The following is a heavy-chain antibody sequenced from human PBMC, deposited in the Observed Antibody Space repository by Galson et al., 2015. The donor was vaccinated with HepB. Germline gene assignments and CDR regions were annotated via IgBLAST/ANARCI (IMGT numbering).Heavy chain of an antibody. V-gene: IGHV1-2*04. D-gene: IGHD6-13*01. J-gene: IGHJ4*02. CDR2: IHPNRGGT. Sequence: SVKVSCKASGYTFTGYYMHWVRQAPGQGLEWMGWIHPNRGGTNYAQKFQGLVTMTRDTSISPAYMELSRLRSDATAVYYCARGGKLGTGIAEKNSWGQGTLVTVSS. CDR1: GYTFTGYY. CDR3: ARGGKLGTGIAEKNS.